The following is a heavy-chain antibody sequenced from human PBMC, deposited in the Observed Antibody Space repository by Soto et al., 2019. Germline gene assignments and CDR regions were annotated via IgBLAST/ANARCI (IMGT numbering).Heavy chain of an antibody. CDR2: IYYSGTT. CDR1: GGSISSYY. Sequence: SETLSLTCTVSGGSISSYYWSWIRQSPGKGLEWIGYIYYSGTTNYNPSLKSRVTISVDTSKNQFSLKLNSVTAADTAVYFCARSGYCFGDNCYPPGYTDYWGQGTLVT. D-gene: IGHD2-15*01. V-gene: IGHV4-59*01. CDR3: ARSGYCFGDNCYPPGYTDY. J-gene: IGHJ4*02.